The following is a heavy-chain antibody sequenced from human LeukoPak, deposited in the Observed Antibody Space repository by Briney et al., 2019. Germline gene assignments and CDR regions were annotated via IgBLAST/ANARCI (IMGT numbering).Heavy chain of an antibody. D-gene: IGHD3-10*01. CDR2: INPNTGAT. V-gene: IGHV1-2*02. Sequence: ASVKVSCKTSGYTFTGLYVHWVRQAPGQGLEWMGWINPNTGATNFAQKFQGRVTMTTDTSVSTAYMDLSRLRFDDTAAYYCAREGDYNGSGRGDSWGQGTLVTVPS. J-gene: IGHJ4*02. CDR3: AREGDYNGSGRGDS. CDR1: GYTFTGLY.